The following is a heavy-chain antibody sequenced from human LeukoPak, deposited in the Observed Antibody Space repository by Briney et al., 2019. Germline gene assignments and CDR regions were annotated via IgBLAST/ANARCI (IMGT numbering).Heavy chain of an antibody. CDR2: IGPHSSAT. J-gene: IGHJ4*02. CDR3: AREGNGLLSKDFDY. V-gene: IGHV1-2*02. CDR1: GFTFTDYY. D-gene: IGHD2/OR15-2a*01. Sequence: LWASVKVSCKSSGFTFTDYYIHWVRQAPGQGLEWMGYIGPHSSATSSPQEFQGRVTMTRDTSMSTAYMELTRLTSDDTAVYYCAREGNGLLSKDFDYWGQGTLVTVSS.